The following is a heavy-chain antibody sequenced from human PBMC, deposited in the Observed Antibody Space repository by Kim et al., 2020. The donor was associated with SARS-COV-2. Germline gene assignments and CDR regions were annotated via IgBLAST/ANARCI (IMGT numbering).Heavy chain of an antibody. V-gene: IGHV4-59*01. D-gene: IGHD5-12*01. CDR2: IYYSGST. Sequence: SETLSLTCTVSGGSISSYYWSWIRQPPGKGLEWIGYIYYSGSTNYNPSLKSRVTISVDTSKNQFSLKLSSVTAADTAVYYCARDPDYPGWFDPWGQGTLVTVSS. CDR3: ARDPDYPGWFDP. J-gene: IGHJ5*02. CDR1: GGSISSYY.